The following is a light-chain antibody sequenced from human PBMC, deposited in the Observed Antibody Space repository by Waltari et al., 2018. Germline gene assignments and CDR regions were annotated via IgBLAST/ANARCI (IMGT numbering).Light chain of an antibody. CDR1: SSDVGGYNY. CDR3: SSFTSRHLYV. J-gene: IGLJ1*01. V-gene: IGLV2-14*01. Sequence: QSALTQPASVSGSPGQSITISCTGRSSDVGGYNYVSWYQQYPGKVPKIMIYEVNKRPSGVSSRFSGSKSGNTASLTISGLQADDEADYYCSSFTSRHLYVFGTGTAVTVL. CDR2: EVN.